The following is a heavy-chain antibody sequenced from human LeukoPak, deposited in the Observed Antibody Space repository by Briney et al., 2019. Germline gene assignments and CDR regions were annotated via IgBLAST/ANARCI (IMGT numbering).Heavy chain of an antibody. D-gene: IGHD2-2*01. J-gene: IGHJ4*02. V-gene: IGHV1-69*13. CDR3: ARDRKLGYCSSTSCLGPVYFDY. CDR2: IIPIFGTA. Sequence: GASVKVSCKASGGTFSSYAISWVRQAPGQGLEWMGGIIPIFGTANYAQKFQGRVTITADESTSTAYMELSSLRSEDTAVYYCARDRKLGYCSSTSCLGPVYFDYWGRGTLVTVSS. CDR1: GGTFSSYA.